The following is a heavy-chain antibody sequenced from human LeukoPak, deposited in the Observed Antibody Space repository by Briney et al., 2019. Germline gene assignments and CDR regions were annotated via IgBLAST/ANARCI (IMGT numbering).Heavy chain of an antibody. CDR1: GYTFTSYG. J-gene: IGHJ4*02. CDR2: ISAYNGNT. D-gene: IGHD1-1*01. CDR3: ARDPGTGTTGCDY. Sequence: APVEVSCKASGYTFTSYGISWVRQAPGQGLEWTGWISAYNGNTNYAQKLQGRVTMTTDTSTSTAYMELRCLRSDDTAVYYCARDPGTGTTGCDYWGQGTLVTVSS. V-gene: IGHV1-18*01.